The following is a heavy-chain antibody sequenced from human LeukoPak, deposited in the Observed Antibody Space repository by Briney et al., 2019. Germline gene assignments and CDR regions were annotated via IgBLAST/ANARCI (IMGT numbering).Heavy chain of an antibody. Sequence: GGSLRLSCAASGFTFSDYYMSWLRQAPGKGLEWVSYISTGVSSKFYAESVKGRFTISRDNAKNTLYLQMNSLRVEDTAVYYCARDYYGYWGQGTLVTVSS. V-gene: IGHV3-11*04. CDR3: ARDYYGY. CDR2: ISTGVSSK. CDR1: GFTFSDYY. D-gene: IGHD1-26*01. J-gene: IGHJ4*02.